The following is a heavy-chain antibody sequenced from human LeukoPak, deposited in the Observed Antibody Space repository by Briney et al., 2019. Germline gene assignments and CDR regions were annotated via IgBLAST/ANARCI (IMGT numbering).Heavy chain of an antibody. CDR2: IYYSGST. J-gene: IGHJ4*02. V-gene: IGHV4-59*01. Sequence: SETLSLTCTVSGGSISSYYWSWIRQPPGKGLEWIGYIYYSGSTNYNPSLKSRVTISVDTSKNQFSLKLSSVTAADTAMYYCASVDIVATIFYWGQGTLVTVSS. D-gene: IGHD5-12*01. CDR1: GGSISSYY. CDR3: ASVDIVATIFY.